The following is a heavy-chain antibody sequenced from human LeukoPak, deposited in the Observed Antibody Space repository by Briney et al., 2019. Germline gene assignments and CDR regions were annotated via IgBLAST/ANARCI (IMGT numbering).Heavy chain of an antibody. CDR1: GGSISSYY. J-gene: IGHJ3*02. CDR3: ARQVAGSSVLFDI. V-gene: IGHV4-59*08. D-gene: IGHD4/OR15-4a*01. CDR2: IYYSGST. Sequence: SETLSLTCTVSGGSISSYYWSWIRQPPGKGLDWIGYIYYSGSTNYNPSLKSRVTISVDTSKNQFSLKLSSVTAADTAVYYCARQVAGSSVLFDIWGQGTMVTVSS.